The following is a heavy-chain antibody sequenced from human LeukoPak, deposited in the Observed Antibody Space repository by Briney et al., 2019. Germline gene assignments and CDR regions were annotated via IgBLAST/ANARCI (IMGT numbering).Heavy chain of an antibody. CDR1: GGSISSYY. V-gene: IGHV4-59*01. CDR3: ARRDYYDSSGYYR. Sequence: SETLSLTCTVPGGSISSYYWSWIRQPPGKGLEWIGYIYYSGSTNYNPSLKSRVTISVDTSKNQFSLKLSSVTAADTAVYYCARRDYYDSSGYYRWGQGTLVTVSS. J-gene: IGHJ5*02. CDR2: IYYSGST. D-gene: IGHD3-22*01.